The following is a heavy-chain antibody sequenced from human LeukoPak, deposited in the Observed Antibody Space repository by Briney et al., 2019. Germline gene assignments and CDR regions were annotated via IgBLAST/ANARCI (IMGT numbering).Heavy chain of an antibody. Sequence: GGSLRLSCAASGFTFSSYSMTWVRQAPGKGLEWVSSISSSSSYIYYADSVKGRFTISRDNAKNSLYLQMNSLRAEDTAVYYCARVRDGVVINWGQGTLVTVSS. V-gene: IGHV3-21*01. CDR1: GFTFSSYS. CDR2: ISSSSSYI. J-gene: IGHJ4*02. CDR3: ARVRDGVVIN. D-gene: IGHD3-3*01.